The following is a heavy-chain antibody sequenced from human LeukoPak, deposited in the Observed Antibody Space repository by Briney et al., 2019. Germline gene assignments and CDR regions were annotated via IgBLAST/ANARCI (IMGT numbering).Heavy chain of an antibody. Sequence: PGGSLRLSCAASGFTFSNYAMSWVRQAPGKGLEWVSAVDSSGGTTHYADSVKGRFTISRDNSKNTLYLQMDSLRAEDTAVYYCAKDLRLWFGELALFDSWGQGTLVTVSS. D-gene: IGHD3-10*01. CDR2: VDSSGGTT. CDR1: GFTFSNYA. J-gene: IGHJ4*02. V-gene: IGHV3-23*01. CDR3: AKDLRLWFGELALFDS.